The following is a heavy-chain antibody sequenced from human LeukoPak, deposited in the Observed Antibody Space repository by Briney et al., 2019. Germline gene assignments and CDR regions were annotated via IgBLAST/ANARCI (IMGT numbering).Heavy chain of an antibody. Sequence: ASVEVSCKVSGYTLTELSMHWVRQAPGKGLEWMGGFDPEDGETIYAQKFQGRVTMTEDTSTDTAYMELSSLRSEDTAVYYCATGDSPGRKHPDFYYYYGMDVWGQGTTVTVSS. CDR3: ATGDSPGRKHPDFYYYYGMDV. J-gene: IGHJ6*02. D-gene: IGHD3-10*01. CDR1: GYTLTELS. V-gene: IGHV1-24*01. CDR2: FDPEDGET.